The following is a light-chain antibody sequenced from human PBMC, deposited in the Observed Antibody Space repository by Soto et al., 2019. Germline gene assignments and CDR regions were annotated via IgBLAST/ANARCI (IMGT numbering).Light chain of an antibody. V-gene: IGKV3-11*01. CDR2: DAS. CDR3: QQYNNWPPIT. CDR1: QSVSSY. J-gene: IGKJ5*01. Sequence: EVVLTESPGTLSLSPGKRATLSCRASQSVSSYLLWYQQKPGQTPRLLIYDASNRATDIPARFSGSGSETDFTLTISSLEPEDFAVYYCQQYNNWPPITFGQGTRLEIK.